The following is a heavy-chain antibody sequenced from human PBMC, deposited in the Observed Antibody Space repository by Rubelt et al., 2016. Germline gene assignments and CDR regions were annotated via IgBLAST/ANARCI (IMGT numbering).Heavy chain of an antibody. V-gene: IGHV1-3*01. J-gene: IGHJ4*02. CDR3: ARGDIVVVVAASNPLDY. CDR1: GYTFTSYA. Sequence: QVQLVQSGAEVKKPGASVKVSCKASGYTFTSYAMHWVRQAPGQRLEWMGWINAGNGTTKYSQKFQGRVTITRETSGSTAYMELSSLRSEDTAVYYCARGDIVVVVAASNPLDYWGQGTLVTVSS. D-gene: IGHD2-15*01. CDR2: INAGNGTT.